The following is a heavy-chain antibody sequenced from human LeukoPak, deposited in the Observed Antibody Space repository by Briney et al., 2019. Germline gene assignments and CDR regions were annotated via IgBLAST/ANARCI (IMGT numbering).Heavy chain of an antibody. CDR1: GFTFSSYW. D-gene: IGHD2-21*02. V-gene: IGHV3-74*01. CDR3: ASGALDYCGGDCYFDY. J-gene: IGHJ4*02. CDR2: IKSDGSGI. Sequence: GGSLRLSCTASGFTFSSYWMHWIRQAPGKGLVWVSHIKSDGSGINYADSVKGRFTISRDNAKNTLYLQMNSLRAEDTAVYYCASGALDYCGGDCYFDYWGQGTLVTVSS.